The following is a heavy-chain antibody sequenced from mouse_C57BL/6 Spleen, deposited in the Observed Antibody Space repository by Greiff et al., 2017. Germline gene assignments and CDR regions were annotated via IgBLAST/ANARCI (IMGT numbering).Heavy chain of an antibody. V-gene: IGHV1-64*01. CDR3: AREGVDFDY. CDR1: GYTFTSYW. Sequence: QVQLKQSGAGLVKPGASVKLSCKASGYTFTSYWMHWVKQRPGQGLEWIGMIHPNSGSTNYNEKFKSKATLTVDKSSSTAYMQLSSLTSEDSAVYYCAREGVDFDYWGQGTTLTVSS. J-gene: IGHJ2*01. CDR2: IHPNSGST. D-gene: IGHD1-1*02.